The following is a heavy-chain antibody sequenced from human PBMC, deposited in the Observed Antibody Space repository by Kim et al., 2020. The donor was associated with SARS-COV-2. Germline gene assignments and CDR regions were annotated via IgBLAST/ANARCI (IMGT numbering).Heavy chain of an antibody. J-gene: IGHJ6*02. CDR2: IDTSGET. V-gene: IGHV3-13*04. D-gene: IGHD6-19*01. CDR1: GFTFSSYD. CDR3: VRGAVTGTYGMVG. Sequence: GGSLRLSCAASGFTFSSYDMHWARQPAGKGLEWVSAIDTSGETYYPGSVKGRFTISRENAKNSVYLQMHSLRAGDTAVYYCVRGAVTGTYGMVGWGLGTTVTVSS.